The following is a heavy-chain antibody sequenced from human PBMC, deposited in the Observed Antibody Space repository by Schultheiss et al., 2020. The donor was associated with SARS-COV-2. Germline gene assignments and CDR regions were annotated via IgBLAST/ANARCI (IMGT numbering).Heavy chain of an antibody. Sequence: ASVKVSCKASGGTFSSYDINWVRQATGQGLEWMGWMNPNSGGTNYAQKFQGRVTMTRDTSISTAYMELSRLRSDDTAVYYCARTYDYVWGSYRYSAPYFDYWGQGTLVTVSS. CDR3: ARTYDYVWGSYRYSAPYFDY. D-gene: IGHD3-16*02. CDR1: GGTFSSYD. CDR2: MNPNSGGT. V-gene: IGHV1-2*02. J-gene: IGHJ4*02.